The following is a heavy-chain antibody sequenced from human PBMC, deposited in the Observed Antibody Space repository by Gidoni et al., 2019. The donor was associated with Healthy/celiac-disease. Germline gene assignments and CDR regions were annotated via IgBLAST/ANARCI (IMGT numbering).Heavy chain of an antibody. J-gene: IGHJ3*02. CDR3: AKTLPTYDSSGLNGTDAFDI. V-gene: IGHV3-23*01. CDR1: GFTFSSYA. Sequence: EVQLLESGGGLVQPGGSLRLSCAASGFTFSSYAMSWVRQAPGKGLEWVSAISGSGGSTYYADSVKGRFTISRDNSKNTLYLQMNSLRAEDTAVYYCAKTLPTYDSSGLNGTDAFDIWGQGTMVTVSS. CDR2: ISGSGGST. D-gene: IGHD3-22*01.